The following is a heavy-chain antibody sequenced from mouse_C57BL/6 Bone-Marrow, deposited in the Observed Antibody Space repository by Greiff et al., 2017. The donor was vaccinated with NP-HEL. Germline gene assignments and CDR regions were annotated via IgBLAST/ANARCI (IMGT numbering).Heavy chain of an antibody. CDR2: IYPSDSET. Sequence: QVQLQQPGAELVRPGSSVKLSCKASGYTFTSYWMDWVKQRPGQGLEWIGNIYPSDSETHYNQKFKDKATLTVDKSSSTAYMQLSSLTSEDSAVYYCAKGRQLRPSWFAYWGQGTLVTVSA. J-gene: IGHJ3*01. CDR3: AKGRQLRPSWFAY. V-gene: IGHV1-61*01. CDR1: GYTFTSYW. D-gene: IGHD3-2*02.